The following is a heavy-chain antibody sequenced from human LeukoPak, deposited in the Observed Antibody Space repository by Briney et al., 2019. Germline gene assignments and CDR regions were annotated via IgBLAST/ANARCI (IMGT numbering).Heavy chain of an antibody. CDR2: IYSGGST. D-gene: IGHD6-19*01. CDR3: ARLLSPLYSSGWFDP. Sequence: GGSLRLSCAASGXTVSSNYMSWVRQAPGKGLEWVSVIYSGGSTYYADSVKGRFTISRDNSKNTLYLQMNSLRAEDTAVYYCARLLSPLYSSGWFDPWGQGTLVTVSS. J-gene: IGHJ5*02. V-gene: IGHV3-66*04. CDR1: GXTVSSNY.